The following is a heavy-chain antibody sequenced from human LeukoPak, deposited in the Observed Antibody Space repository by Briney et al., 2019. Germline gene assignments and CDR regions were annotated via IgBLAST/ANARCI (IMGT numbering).Heavy chain of an antibody. CDR3: TTDLLVAPYYFDY. Sequence: PGGSLRLSCAASGFTFSNAWMSWVRQAPGKGLEWVGRIKSKTDGGTTDYAAPVKGRFTISRDDSKNTLYLRMNSLKTEDTAVYYCTTDLLVAPYYFDYWGQGTLVTVSS. J-gene: IGHJ4*02. V-gene: IGHV3-15*01. CDR2: IKSKTDGGTT. D-gene: IGHD2-15*01. CDR1: GFTFSNAW.